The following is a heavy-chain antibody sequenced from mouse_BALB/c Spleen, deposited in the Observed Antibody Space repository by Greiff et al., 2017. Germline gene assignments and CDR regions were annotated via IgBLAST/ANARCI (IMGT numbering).Heavy chain of an antibody. V-gene: IGHV5-9-3*01. D-gene: IGHD2-13*01. CDR1: GFTFSSYA. J-gene: IGHJ4*01. CDR2: ISSGGSYT. Sequence: DVKLVESGGGLVKPGGSLKLSCAASGFTFSSYAMSWVRQTPEKRLEWVATISSGGSYTYYPDSVKGRFTISRDNAKNTLYLQMSSLRSEDTAMYYCARQTENLGLGPYAMDYWGQGTSVTVSS. CDR3: ARQTENLGLGPYAMDY.